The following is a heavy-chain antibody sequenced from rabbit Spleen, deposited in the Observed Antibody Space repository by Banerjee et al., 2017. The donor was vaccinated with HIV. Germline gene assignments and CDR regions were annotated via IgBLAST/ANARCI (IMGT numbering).Heavy chain of an antibody. CDR3: ARDTGTSFSTYGMDL. CDR2: TYPAYSGGT. Sequence: QEQLEESGGDLVQPEGSLTLTCTASGFSFSSSYYMCWVRQAPGKGLEWIGCTYPAYSGGTYYASWAKGRFTISKTSSTTVTLQMTSLTGADTATYFCARDTGTSFSTYGMDLWGQGTLVTVS. V-gene: IGHV1S45*01. CDR1: GFSFSSSYY. D-gene: IGHD7-1*01. J-gene: IGHJ6*01.